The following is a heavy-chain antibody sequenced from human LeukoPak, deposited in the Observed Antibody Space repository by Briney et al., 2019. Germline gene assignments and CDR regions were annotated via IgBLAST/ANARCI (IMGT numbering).Heavy chain of an antibody. Sequence: GSLRLSCAASGFTFSSYAMSWVRQAPGKGLEWVSAISGSGGSTYYADSVKGRFTISRDNSKNTLYLQMNSLRAEDTAVYYCARDCGAYSSSWYMRVTYYGMDVWGQGTTVTVSS. CDR1: GFTFSSYA. CDR3: ARDCGAYSSSWYMRVTYYGMDV. CDR2: ISGSGGST. D-gene: IGHD6-13*01. V-gene: IGHV3-23*01. J-gene: IGHJ6*02.